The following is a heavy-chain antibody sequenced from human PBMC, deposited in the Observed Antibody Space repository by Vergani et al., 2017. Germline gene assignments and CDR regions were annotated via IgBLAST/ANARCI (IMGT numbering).Heavy chain of an antibody. CDR1: GSSISSSSYY. J-gene: IGHJ3*02. CDR3: AGDPSIGYSSSGYGDAFDI. CDR2: IYNSGST. D-gene: IGHD6-13*01. V-gene: IGHV4-39*07. Sequence: QLQLQESGPGLVKPSETLSLTCTVSGSSISSSSYYWGWIRQPPGQGVEWIGRIYNSGSTNYNPALKSRVTISVDTAKNQFSLRLSSVPAADTAVYSCAGDPSIGYSSSGYGDAFDIWGQGTMVTVSS.